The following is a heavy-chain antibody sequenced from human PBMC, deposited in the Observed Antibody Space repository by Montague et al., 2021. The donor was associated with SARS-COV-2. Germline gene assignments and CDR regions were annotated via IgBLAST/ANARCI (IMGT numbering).Heavy chain of an antibody. CDR2: IYHSGST. D-gene: IGHD1-26*01. CDR1: GGSISSSSYY. CDR3: ARVKWESSVGNFFDI. V-gene: IGHV4-39*01. J-gene: IGHJ3*02. Sequence: SETLSLTCTVSGGSISSSSYYWAWIRQPPGKGLEWIGSIYHSGSTFYNPSLKSRVSMSVDTSKNQFSLKLSPVTAADTAMYYCARVKWESSVGNFFDIWGQGTMVAVSS.